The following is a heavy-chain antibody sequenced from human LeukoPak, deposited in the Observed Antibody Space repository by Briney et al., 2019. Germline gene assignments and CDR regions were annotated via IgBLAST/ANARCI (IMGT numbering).Heavy chain of an antibody. V-gene: IGHV3-53*01. CDR2: IYSGGTT. J-gene: IGHJ1*01. CDR1: GVAVSSNY. D-gene: IGHD4-17*01. CDR3: ARVDYGDYQYFQQ. Sequence: PSGGSLRLSCAVSGVAVSSNYMSWVRQAPGKGLEWVSVIYSGGTTYYADSVKGRFTISRDNSKNTLYLQMDSLRAEDTAVYYCARVDYGDYQYFQQWGQGTLVTVSS.